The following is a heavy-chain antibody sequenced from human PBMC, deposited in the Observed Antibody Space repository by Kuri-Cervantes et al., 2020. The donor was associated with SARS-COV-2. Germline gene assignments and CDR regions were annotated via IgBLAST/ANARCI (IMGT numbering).Heavy chain of an antibody. D-gene: IGHD3-3*01. J-gene: IGHJ6*03. CDR2: ISYDGRDT. Sequence: GESLKISCVASEFNFRYYGMYWVRQAPGKGLEWVAVISYDGRDTYYGDSVKGRFTISRDNSKNTLYLQMNSLRAEDTAVYYCARRYTDVLGFLEWPGKTQYYYYIDVWGKGTTVTVSS. V-gene: IGHV3-33*05. CDR1: EFNFRYYG. CDR3: ARRYTDVLGFLEWPGKTQYYYYIDV.